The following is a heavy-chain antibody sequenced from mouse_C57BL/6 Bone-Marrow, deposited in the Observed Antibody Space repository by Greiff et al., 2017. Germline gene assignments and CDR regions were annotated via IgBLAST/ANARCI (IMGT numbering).Heavy chain of an antibody. Sequence: EVKLVESGGDLVKPGGSLKLSCAASGFTFSSYGMSWVRQTPDKRLEWVATISSGGSYTYYPDSVKGRFTISIDTAKNTLYLQMGSLKSEDTAMYYCARHGRIYYSYGEGDYWGQGTTLTVSS. D-gene: IGHD2-12*01. CDR1: GFTFSSYG. J-gene: IGHJ2*01. V-gene: IGHV5-6*01. CDR2: ISSGGSYT. CDR3: ARHGRIYYSYGEGDY.